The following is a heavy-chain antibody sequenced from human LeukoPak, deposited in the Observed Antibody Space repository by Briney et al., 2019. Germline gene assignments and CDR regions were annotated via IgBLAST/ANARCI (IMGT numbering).Heavy chain of an antibody. V-gene: IGHV4-39*01. Sequence: PSETLSLTCTVSGGSISRSSYYWGWIRQPPGKGLEWTGSIYYSGSTYYSPSLKSRVTISVDTSKNQFSLKLSSVTAADTAVYYCVREIYGDYVGAQNFDYWGQGTLVTVSS. CDR2: IYYSGST. J-gene: IGHJ4*02. CDR3: VREIYGDYVGAQNFDY. D-gene: IGHD4-17*01. CDR1: GGSISRSSYY.